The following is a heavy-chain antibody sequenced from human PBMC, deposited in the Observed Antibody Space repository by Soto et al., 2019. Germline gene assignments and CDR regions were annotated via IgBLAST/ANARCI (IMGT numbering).Heavy chain of an antibody. CDR2: MNPNSGDT. CDR3: ARVGGNWNDDYFDY. J-gene: IGHJ4*02. Sequence: QVQLVQSGAEVKKPGASVKVSCKASGYTFSDHDINWVRQASGQGPEWMGWMNPNSGDTGYAQNFQGRVRMTRDTSKRTAYMDLSSLRSEDTAVYYCARVGGNWNDDYFDYWGQGTLVTVSS. D-gene: IGHD1-1*01. CDR1: GYTFSDHD. V-gene: IGHV1-8*01.